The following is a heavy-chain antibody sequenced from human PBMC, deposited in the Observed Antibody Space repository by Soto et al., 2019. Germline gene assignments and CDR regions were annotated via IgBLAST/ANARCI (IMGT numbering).Heavy chain of an antibody. CDR3: ASYVRGPAFYLDS. V-gene: IGHV3-23*01. D-gene: IGHD3-10*02. CDR2: ISKNGDET. CDR1: GFTFSTYA. Sequence: EVQLLESGGALVQPGGSLRLSCAASGFTFSTYAMSWVRQAPGEGLEWVSVISKNGDETYYADSVKGRFTISRDSSNNLLYLRMSSLRVEDTAVYYCASYVRGPAFYLDSWGQGTLVTVSS. J-gene: IGHJ4*02.